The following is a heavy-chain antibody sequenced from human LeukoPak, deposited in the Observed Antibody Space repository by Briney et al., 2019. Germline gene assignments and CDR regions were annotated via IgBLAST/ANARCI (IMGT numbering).Heavy chain of an antibody. D-gene: IGHD6-13*01. V-gene: IGHV3-23*01. CDR3: AKDSKMAAAGTRLGY. CDR2: ISGSGGST. Sequence: GGSLRLSCAASGFTFSSYAMSWVRQAPGKGLEWVSAISGSGGSTYYADSVEGRFTISRDNSKNTLYLQMNSLRAEDTAVYYCAKDSKMAAAGTRLGYWGQGTLVTVSS. J-gene: IGHJ4*02. CDR1: GFTFSSYA.